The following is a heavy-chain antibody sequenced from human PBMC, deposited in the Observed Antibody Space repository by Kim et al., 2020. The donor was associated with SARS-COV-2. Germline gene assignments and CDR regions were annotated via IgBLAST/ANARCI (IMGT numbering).Heavy chain of an antibody. CDR1: GFTFSDYA. D-gene: IGHD3-10*01. CDR2: IYSGGSNT. J-gene: IGHJ6*01. Sequence: GGSLRLSCAASGFTFSDYAMAWVRQAPGKGLEWVSDIYSGGSNTYYADSVKGRFTISRDNSKNSLYVQMNSLRAEDTAVYYCTKARDYCNNCAYFQHYY. V-gene: IGHV3-23*03. CDR3: TKARDYCNNCAYFQHYY.